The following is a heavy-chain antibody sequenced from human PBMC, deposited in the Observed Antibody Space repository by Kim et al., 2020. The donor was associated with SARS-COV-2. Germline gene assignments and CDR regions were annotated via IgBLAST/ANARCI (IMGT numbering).Heavy chain of an antibody. Sequence: YADHVKGRFTIHRDNSKNTLYLQMNSLRAEATAVYYCAKAHLPWLADYWGQGTLVTVSS. J-gene: IGHJ4*02. V-gene: IGHV3-23*01. CDR3: AKAHLPWLADY. D-gene: IGHD6-19*01.